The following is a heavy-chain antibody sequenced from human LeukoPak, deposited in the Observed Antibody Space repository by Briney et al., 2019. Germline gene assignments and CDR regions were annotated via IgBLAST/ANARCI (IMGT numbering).Heavy chain of an antibody. CDR1: GYTFTGYY. CDR2: ITTYNDHT. Sequence: ASVKVSCKASGYTFTGYYMHWVRQAPGQGLEWMGWITTYNDHTNYAQKLQGRVTMTTDTSTSTAYMELRSLRSDDTAVYYCARGDEAAAGTGWFDPWGQGTLVTVSS. CDR3: ARGDEAAAGTGWFDP. V-gene: IGHV1-18*01. D-gene: IGHD6-13*01. J-gene: IGHJ5*02.